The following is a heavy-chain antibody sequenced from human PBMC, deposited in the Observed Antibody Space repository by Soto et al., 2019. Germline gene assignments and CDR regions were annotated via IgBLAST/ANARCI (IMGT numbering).Heavy chain of an antibody. V-gene: IGHV3-30-3*01. J-gene: IGHJ4*02. CDR2: ISYDGSNK. Sequence: QVLLVDSVGGVVQPGRSLRLSCAASGFTFSSYAMNWVRQAPGKGLEWVALISYDGSNKYYADSVRGRFTISRDSSTNTLFLQVNSLRAADTAVYYCGRCTSTSCHMGSDYWGQGTLVTVSS. CDR1: GFTFSSYA. CDR3: GRCTSTSCHMGSDY. D-gene: IGHD2-2*02.